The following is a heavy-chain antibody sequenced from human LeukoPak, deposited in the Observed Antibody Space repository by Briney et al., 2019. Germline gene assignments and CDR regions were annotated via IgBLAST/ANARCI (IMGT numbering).Heavy chain of an antibody. CDR2: IYHSGST. D-gene: IGHD6-19*01. Sequence: PSETLSLTCTVSGYSISSGYYWGWIRQPPGKGLEWIGSIYHSGSTYYNPSLKSRVTISVDTSKNQFSLKLSSVTAADTAVYYCASLPPVAGAYYYYYYMDVWGKGTTVTVSS. CDR3: ASLPPVAGAYYYYYYMDV. V-gene: IGHV4-38-2*02. J-gene: IGHJ6*03. CDR1: GYSISSGYY.